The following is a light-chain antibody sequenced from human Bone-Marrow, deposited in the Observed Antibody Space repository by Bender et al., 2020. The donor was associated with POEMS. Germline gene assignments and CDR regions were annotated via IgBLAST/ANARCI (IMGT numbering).Light chain of an antibody. J-gene: IGLJ3*02. CDR1: SFNIGKPG. V-gene: IGLV1-36*01. Sequence: QSVLTQPPSVSETPGQRVPISCSGSSFNIGKPGVNWYQKLPGNAPKLLLYYDDLVESGVSDRLSGSKSGTSASLAISGLQSEDEADYYCSAWDASLNGWVFGGGTKLTVL. CDR3: SAWDASLNGWV. CDR2: YDD.